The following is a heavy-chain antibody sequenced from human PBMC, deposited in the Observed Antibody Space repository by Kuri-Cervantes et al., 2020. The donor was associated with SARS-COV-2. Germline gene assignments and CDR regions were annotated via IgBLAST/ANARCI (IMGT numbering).Heavy chain of an antibody. D-gene: IGHD4-23*01. CDR2: ISWDGGST. Sequence: GGSLRLSCAASGFTFGDYTMHWVRQAPGKGLEWVSLISWDGGSTYYAYSVKGRFTISRDNSKNSLYLQMNSLRTEDTALYYRAKDMTPDYGGNVDYWGQGTLVTVSS. V-gene: IGHV3-43*01. CDR3: AKDMTPDYGGNVDY. J-gene: IGHJ4*02. CDR1: GFTFGDYT.